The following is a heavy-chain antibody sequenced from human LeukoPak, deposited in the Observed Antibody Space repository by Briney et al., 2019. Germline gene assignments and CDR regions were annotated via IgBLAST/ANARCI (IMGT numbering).Heavy chain of an antibody. Sequence: SQALSLTCTVSGGSISSGSYYWSWIRQPPGKGLEWIGSIYYSGSTYYNPSLKSRVTISVDTSKNQFSLKLSSVTAADTAVYYCARHVKYQLDYWGQGTLVTVSS. CDR2: IYYSGST. CDR1: GGSISSGSYY. V-gene: IGHV4-39*01. J-gene: IGHJ4*02. D-gene: IGHD2-2*01. CDR3: ARHVKYQLDY.